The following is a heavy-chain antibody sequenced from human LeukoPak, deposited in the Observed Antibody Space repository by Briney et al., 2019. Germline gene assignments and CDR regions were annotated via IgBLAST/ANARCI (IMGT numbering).Heavy chain of an antibody. CDR2: ISWNSGSI. Sequence: GGSLRLSCAASGFTFDDYAMHWVRQAPGKGLEWVSGISWNSGSIGYADSVKGRFTISRDNAKNSLYLQMNSLRAEDTALYYCARSGSIQRGFDYWGQGTLVTVSS. D-gene: IGHD3-22*01. CDR1: GFTFDDYA. V-gene: IGHV3-9*01. J-gene: IGHJ4*02. CDR3: ARSGSIQRGFDY.